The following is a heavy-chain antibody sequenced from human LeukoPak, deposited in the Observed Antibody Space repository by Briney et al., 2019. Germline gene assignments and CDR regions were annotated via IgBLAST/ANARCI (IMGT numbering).Heavy chain of an antibody. J-gene: IGHJ3*02. V-gene: IGHV4-31*03. D-gene: IGHD4-17*01. CDR1: GVSISSRDHN. CDR2: ISYTRSP. Sequence: KTSQTLSLTCTVSGVSISSRDHNWSWIRQPPGKGLEWIGHISYTRSPDYNPSLRSRLTISLDTSQNQFSLRLSSVTAADTAVYYCARLDYGDYEAFDIWGQGTMVTVSS. CDR3: ARLDYGDYEAFDI.